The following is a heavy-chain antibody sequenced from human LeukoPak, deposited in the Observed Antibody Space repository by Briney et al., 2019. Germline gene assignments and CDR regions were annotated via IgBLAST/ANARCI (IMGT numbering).Heavy chain of an antibody. Sequence: SGRSLRLSCAASGFTFSSYAMHWVRQAPGKGLEWVAVISYDGSNKYYADSVKGRFTISRDNSKNTLYLQMNSLRAEDTAVYYCARTPVTVYGMDVWGKGTTVTVSS. V-gene: IGHV3-30*04. D-gene: IGHD4-17*01. CDR1: GFTFSSYA. CDR2: ISYDGSNK. CDR3: ARTPVTVYGMDV. J-gene: IGHJ6*04.